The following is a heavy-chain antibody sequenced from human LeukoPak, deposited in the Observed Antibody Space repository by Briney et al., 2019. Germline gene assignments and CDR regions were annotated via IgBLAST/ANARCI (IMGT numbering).Heavy chain of an antibody. D-gene: IGHD6-13*01. CDR1: GFTFSSYW. CDR3: ARDPAGPSSWDYFDY. V-gene: IGHV3-7*01. J-gene: IGHJ4*02. Sequence: GGSLRLSCAASGFTFSSYWMSWVRQAPGKGLEWVANIKQDGSEKYYVDSVKGRFTISRDNAKNSLYLQMNSLRAEDTAVYYCARDPAGPSSWDYFDYWGQGTLVTVSS. CDR2: IKQDGSEK.